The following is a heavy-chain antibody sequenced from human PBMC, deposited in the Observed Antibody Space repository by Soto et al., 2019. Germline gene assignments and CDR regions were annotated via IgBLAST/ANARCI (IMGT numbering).Heavy chain of an antibody. V-gene: IGHV3-33*01. J-gene: IGHJ4*02. D-gene: IGHD3-22*01. CDR1: GFTFSSYG. CDR2: IWYDGSNK. CDR3: ARDGSYYDSSGYYQYYFDY. Sequence: GGSLRLSCAASGFTFSSYGMHWVRQAPGKGLEWVAVIWYDGSNKYYADSVKGRFTISRDNSKNTLYLQMNSLRAEDTAVYYCARDGSYYDSSGYYQYYFDYWGQGTLVTVSS.